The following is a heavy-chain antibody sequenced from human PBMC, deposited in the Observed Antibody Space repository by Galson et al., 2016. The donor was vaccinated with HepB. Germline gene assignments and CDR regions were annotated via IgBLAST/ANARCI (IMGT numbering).Heavy chain of an antibody. CDR1: GFTFDDST. D-gene: IGHD1-26*01. J-gene: IGHJ6*02. V-gene: IGHV3-43*01. Sequence: SLRLSCAASGFTFDDSTMHWVRQGPGKGLEWVSVISWDGASTHYADAVKGRFTVSRDNSRNSLYLQMNSLRIEDTALYCCAKDIVTGTYFGVGVYPYFYGMDVWGQGTTVTVSS. CDR2: ISWDGAST. CDR3: AKDIVTGTYFGVGVYPYFYGMDV.